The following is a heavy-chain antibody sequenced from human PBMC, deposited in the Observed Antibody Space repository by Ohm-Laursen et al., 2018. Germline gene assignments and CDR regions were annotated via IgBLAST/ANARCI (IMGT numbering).Heavy chain of an antibody. J-gene: IGHJ2*01. CDR1: GYTFTVYG. CDR2: MNPNSGNT. V-gene: IGHV1-8*02. D-gene: IGHD1/OR15-1a*01. Sequence: GASVKVSCKTSGYTFTVYGINWVRQATGQGLEWMGWMNPNSGNTGYAQKFQGRVTMTRNTSINTAYMELSSLRSEDTAVYYCARMGPQQPHWYFDLWGRGTLVSVSS. CDR3: ARMGPQQPHWYFDL.